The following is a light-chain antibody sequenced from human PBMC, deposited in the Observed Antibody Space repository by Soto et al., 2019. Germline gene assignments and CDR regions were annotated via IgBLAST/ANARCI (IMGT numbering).Light chain of an antibody. J-gene: IGKJ1*01. CDR3: QQYGSSGT. V-gene: IGKV3-20*01. CDR2: GAS. Sequence: EMVLTQSPGTLSLSPGGRATLSCMASQSVRNNYLAWYQQKPRQAPRLLIYGASNRATGTPDRFSGSGSGTDFTLTISRLEPEDVAVYYCQQYGSSGTFGQGTKVDIK. CDR1: QSVRNNY.